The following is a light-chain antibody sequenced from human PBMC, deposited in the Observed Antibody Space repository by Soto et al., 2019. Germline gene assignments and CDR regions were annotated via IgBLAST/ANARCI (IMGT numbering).Light chain of an antibody. CDR3: SSYTSSSTRHV. Sequence: QSVLTQPASVSGSPGQSITISCTGTSSDVGGYNYVSWYQQHPGKAPKLMIYDVSNRPSGVSNRFSGSKSGNTASLTTSGLQAEDEADYYCSSYTSSSTRHVFGPGTKL. V-gene: IGLV2-14*01. CDR1: SSDVGGYNY. J-gene: IGLJ1*01. CDR2: DVS.